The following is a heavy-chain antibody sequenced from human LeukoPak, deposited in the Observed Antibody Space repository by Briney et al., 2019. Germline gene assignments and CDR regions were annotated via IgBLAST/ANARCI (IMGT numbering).Heavy chain of an antibody. CDR1: GGSISSYY. D-gene: IGHD3-22*01. V-gene: IGHV4-4*09. Sequence: SETLSLTCTVSGGSISSYYWSWIRQPPGKGLEWIGYIYTSGSTNYNPSLKSRVTISVDTSKNQFSLKLSSETAADTAVYYCASDDSSGYYDALRFDYWGQGTLVTVSS. CDR3: ASDDSSGYYDALRFDY. CDR2: IYTSGST. J-gene: IGHJ4*02.